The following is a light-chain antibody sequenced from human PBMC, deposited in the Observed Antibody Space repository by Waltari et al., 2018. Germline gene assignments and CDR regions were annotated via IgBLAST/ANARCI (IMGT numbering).Light chain of an antibody. CDR3: QQYNRWRT. CDR1: QSIDTY. J-gene: IGKJ1*01. CDR2: GAS. V-gene: IGKV3-15*01. Sequence: EIVMTQSPATLSVSPGERATLSCRASQSIDTYLARYQQKPGQAPRLLIYGASTRATGISARFTGSGSGTEFTLTISSLQSEDCAVYYCQQYNRWRTFGQGTKVEIK.